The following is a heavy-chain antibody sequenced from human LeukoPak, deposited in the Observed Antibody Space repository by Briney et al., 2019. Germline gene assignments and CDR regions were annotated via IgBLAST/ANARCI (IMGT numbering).Heavy chain of an antibody. CDR3: ARVRAAMED. V-gene: IGHV4-39*07. J-gene: IGHJ4*02. CDR1: GGSTGSSLHY. Sequence: PSETLSLTCTVSGGSTGSSLHYWAWIRQPPGKGLEWIGSVYYSGRTYYNPSLKTRVSISIDTSKNQFSLRLNSMTAADTAVYYCARVRAAMEDWGQGTLVTVSS. CDR2: VYYSGRT. D-gene: IGHD5-18*01.